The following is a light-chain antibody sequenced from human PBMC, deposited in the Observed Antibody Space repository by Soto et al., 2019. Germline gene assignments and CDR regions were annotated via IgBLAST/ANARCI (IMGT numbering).Light chain of an antibody. CDR3: SSYTTSNTRQIV. V-gene: IGLV2-14*03. J-gene: IGLJ1*01. CDR2: DVT. Sequence: QSVLTQPAPLSVSPGQSISISCTGTSSDVGGYNYVSWYQHHPGKAPKLIIYDVTNRPSGVSNPFSGSKSGNTASLTISGLQPEDEADYYCSSYTTSNTRQIVFGTGTKVTVL. CDR1: SSDVGGYNY.